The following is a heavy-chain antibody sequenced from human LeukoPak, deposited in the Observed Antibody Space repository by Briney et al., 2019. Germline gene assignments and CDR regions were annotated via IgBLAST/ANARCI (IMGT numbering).Heavy chain of an antibody. V-gene: IGHV3-23*01. Sequence: GGSLRLSCAASGFTFSSYAMSWVRQAPGKGLEWVSAIGGSGGSTYYADSVKGRFTISRDNSKNTLYLQMNSLRAEDTAVYYCAKGAYYYGSGPDPDDAFDIWGQGTMVTVSS. CDR3: AKGAYYYGSGPDPDDAFDI. D-gene: IGHD3-10*01. CDR2: IGGSGGST. J-gene: IGHJ3*02. CDR1: GFTFSSYA.